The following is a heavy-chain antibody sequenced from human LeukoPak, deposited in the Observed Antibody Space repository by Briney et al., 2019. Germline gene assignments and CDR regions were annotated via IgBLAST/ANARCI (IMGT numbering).Heavy chain of an antibody. J-gene: IGHJ6*02. CDR3: ARENVGSYYYYGMDV. Sequence: SETLSLTCTVSGGSISTYYGNWIRQAPGKGLEWIGYIYYSGGTNYNPSLKSRVTISVDTSKNQFSLKLSSVTAADTAVYYCARENVGSYYYYGMDVWGQGTTVTVSS. D-gene: IGHD3-10*01. V-gene: IGHV4-59*01. CDR1: GGSISTYY. CDR2: IYYSGGT.